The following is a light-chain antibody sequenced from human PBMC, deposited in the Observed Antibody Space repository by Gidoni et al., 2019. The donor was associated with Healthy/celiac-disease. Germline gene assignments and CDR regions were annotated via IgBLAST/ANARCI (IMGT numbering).Light chain of an antibody. V-gene: IGKV1-9*01. CDR1: QGISSY. CDR2: AAS. Sequence: DIQLTQSPSFLSASVGDRVTITCRASQGISSYLAWYQRKPGKAPKLLIYAASTLQSGVPSRFSGSGSGTDFTLTISSLQPEDFATYYCQQLNSYPVTFXXXTKLEIK. CDR3: QQLNSYPVT. J-gene: IGKJ2*01.